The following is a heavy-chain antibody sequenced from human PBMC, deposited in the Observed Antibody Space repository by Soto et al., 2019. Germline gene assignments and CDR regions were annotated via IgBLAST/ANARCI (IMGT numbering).Heavy chain of an antibody. J-gene: IGHJ4*02. CDR3: AKEMDATAIFDY. Sequence: GGSLRLSCAASGFTFSSYGMHWVRQAPGKGLEWVAVISYDGSNKYYADSVKGRFTISRDNSKNTLYLQMNSLRAEDTAVYYCAKEMDATAIFDYWGQGTLVTVSS. CDR2: ISYDGSNK. D-gene: IGHD2-21*02. V-gene: IGHV3-30*18. CDR1: GFTFSSYG.